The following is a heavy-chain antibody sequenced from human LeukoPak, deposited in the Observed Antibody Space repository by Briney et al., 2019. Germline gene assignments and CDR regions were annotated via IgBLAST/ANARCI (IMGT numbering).Heavy chain of an antibody. V-gene: IGHV3-23*01. Sequence: PGGSLRLSRAASGFTFSSYAMSWVRQAPGKGLEWVSAISGSGGSTYYADSVKGRFTISRDNSKNTLYLQMNSLRAEDTAVYYCASHFLYSSGWNSDYWGQGTLVTVSS. CDR2: ISGSGGST. CDR3: ASHFLYSSGWNSDY. D-gene: IGHD6-19*01. CDR1: GFTFSSYA. J-gene: IGHJ4*02.